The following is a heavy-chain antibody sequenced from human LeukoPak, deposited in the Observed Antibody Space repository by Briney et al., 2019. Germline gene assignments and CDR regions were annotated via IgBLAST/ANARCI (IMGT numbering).Heavy chain of an antibody. D-gene: IGHD5-18*01. V-gene: IGHV3-23*01. CDR3: AKDPTKTAMVARYFDY. CDR1: GFTFSSYA. Sequence: GPPRLSCAASGFTFSSYAMSWVRQAPGKGLEWVSAISGSGGSTYYADSVKGRFTISRDNSMNTLYLQMNSLRAEDTAVYYCAKDPTKTAMVARYFDYWGQGTLVTVSS. J-gene: IGHJ4*02. CDR2: ISGSGGST.